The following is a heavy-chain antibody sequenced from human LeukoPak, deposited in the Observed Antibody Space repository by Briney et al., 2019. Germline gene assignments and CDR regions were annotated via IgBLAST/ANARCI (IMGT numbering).Heavy chain of an antibody. J-gene: IGHJ1*01. V-gene: IGHV4-38-2*02. Sequence: SETLSLTCTVSGYSISSGYYWGWIRQPPGKGLEWIGSIYHSGSTYYNPSLKSRVTISVDTSKNQFSLKLSSVTAADTAVYYCARGYYYDSSQHWGQSTLVTVSS. CDR1: GYSISSGYY. CDR3: ARGYYYDSSQH. CDR2: IYHSGST. D-gene: IGHD3-22*01.